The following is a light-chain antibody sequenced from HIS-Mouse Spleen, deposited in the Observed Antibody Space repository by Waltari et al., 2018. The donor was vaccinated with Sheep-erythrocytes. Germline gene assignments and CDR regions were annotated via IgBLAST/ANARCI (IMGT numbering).Light chain of an antibody. Sequence: SYELTQPPSVSVSPGQTASITCSGAKLGDKYACWYQQKPGQSPVLVIYQDSKRPSGVPEVFSGSNSGNTATLTISGTQAMDEADYYCQAWDSSTAWVFGGGTKLTVL. J-gene: IGLJ3*02. V-gene: IGLV3-1*01. CDR2: QDS. CDR3: QAWDSSTAWV. CDR1: KLGDKY.